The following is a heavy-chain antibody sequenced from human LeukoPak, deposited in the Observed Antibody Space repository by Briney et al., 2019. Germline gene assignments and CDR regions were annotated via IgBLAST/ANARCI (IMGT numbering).Heavy chain of an antibody. Sequence: GGSLRLSCAASGFTFSSYAMHWVRQAPGKGLEWVAVISYDGSNKYYADSVKGRFTISRDNFENTLYLQMNSLRAEDTAVYYCQGYCTSTSCYPDYWGQGTLVTVSS. CDR3: QGYCTSTSCYPDY. CDR2: ISYDGSNK. CDR1: GFTFSSYA. J-gene: IGHJ4*02. D-gene: IGHD2-2*01. V-gene: IGHV3-30-3*01.